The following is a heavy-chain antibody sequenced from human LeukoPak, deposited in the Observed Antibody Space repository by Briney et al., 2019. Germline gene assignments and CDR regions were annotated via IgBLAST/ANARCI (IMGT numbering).Heavy chain of an antibody. D-gene: IGHD3-3*01. J-gene: IGHJ4*02. V-gene: IGHV4-34*01. CDR2: INHSGST. Sequence: SETLSLTCAVYGGSFSGYYWRWIRQPPGKGVEWIGEINHSGSTNYNPSLKSRVPISVDTFKNQFSLKLSSVTAADTAVYYCALSYYDFWSGYYGLDYWGQGNLVSVSS. CDR3: ALSYYDFWSGYYGLDY. CDR1: GGSFSGYY.